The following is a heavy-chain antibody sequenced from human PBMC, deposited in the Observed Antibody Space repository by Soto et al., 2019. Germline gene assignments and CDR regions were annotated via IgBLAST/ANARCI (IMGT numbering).Heavy chain of an antibody. CDR3: ARGGGSPDY. Sequence: QVQLQESGPGLVKPSETLSLTCTASGGSISSYYWSWIRQPPGKGLEWIGYIYYSGSTNYNPSLKSRVTISVDTSKNQFSLKLSSVTAADTAVYYCARGGGSPDYWGQGTLVTVSS. CDR2: IYYSGST. J-gene: IGHJ4*02. D-gene: IGHD2-15*01. V-gene: IGHV4-59*01. CDR1: GGSISSYY.